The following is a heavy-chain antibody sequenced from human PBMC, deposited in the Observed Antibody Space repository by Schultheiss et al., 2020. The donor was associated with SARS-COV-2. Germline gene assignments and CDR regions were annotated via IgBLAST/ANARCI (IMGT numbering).Heavy chain of an antibody. D-gene: IGHD7-27*01. CDR2: MHSGGST. J-gene: IGHJ4*02. CDR1: GFTFSDYY. Sequence: GGSLRLSCAASGFTFSDYYMSWIRQAPGKGLEWVSVMHSGGSTFYADSVKGRFIISRDSSKNTLCLEMNSLRAEDTAVYYCATDNWGDSVYWGQGTLVTVSS. CDR3: ATDNWGDSVY. V-gene: IGHV3-66*01.